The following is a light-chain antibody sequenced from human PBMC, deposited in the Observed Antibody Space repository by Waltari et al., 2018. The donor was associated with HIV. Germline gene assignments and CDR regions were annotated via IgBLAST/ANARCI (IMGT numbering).Light chain of an antibody. CDR1: QTIFYKSNNKNY. CDR2: WAS. V-gene: IGKV4-1*01. Sequence: DIVMTQSPESLAVSLGDRATINCKSSQTIFYKSNNKNYLAWYQRKPGQSPKLLVSWASNREFGVPDRFSGSGSGTDFTLTISSLQAEDVAVYYCQQFYRTPYTFGQGTRLEFK. CDR3: QQFYRTPYT. J-gene: IGKJ2*01.